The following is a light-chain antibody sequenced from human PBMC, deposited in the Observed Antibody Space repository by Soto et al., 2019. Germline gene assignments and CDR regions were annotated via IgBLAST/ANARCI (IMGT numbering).Light chain of an antibody. CDR3: SSYTTSNTRQIV. Sequence: QSALTQPASVSGSPGQSITISCTGTSSDVGGYNYVSWYQHHPGKAPKLIIYDVSNRSSGVSIRFSASKSDNTASLTISGLQPEDEADYHCSSYTTSNTRQIVFGTGTKLTVL. J-gene: IGLJ1*01. CDR2: DVS. CDR1: SSDVGGYNY. V-gene: IGLV2-14*03.